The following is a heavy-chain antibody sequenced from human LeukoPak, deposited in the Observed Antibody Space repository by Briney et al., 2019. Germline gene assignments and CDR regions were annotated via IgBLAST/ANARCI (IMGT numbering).Heavy chain of an antibody. CDR1: GGTFSSYA. J-gene: IGHJ4*02. CDR2: IIPIFGTA. CDR3: ARDSHYDILTGYSLGY. V-gene: IGHV1-69*05. D-gene: IGHD3-9*01. Sequence: ASVKVSCKASGGTFSSYAISWVRQAPGQGLEWMGGIIPIFGTANYAQKFQGRVTITTDESTSTAYMELSSLRSEDTAVYYCARDSHYDILTGYSLGYWGQGTLVTVSS.